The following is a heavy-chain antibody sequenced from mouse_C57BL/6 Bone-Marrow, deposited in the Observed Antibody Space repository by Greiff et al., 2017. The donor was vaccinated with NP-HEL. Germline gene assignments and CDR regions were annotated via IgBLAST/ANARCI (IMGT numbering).Heavy chain of an antibody. CDR2: ISNLAYSI. D-gene: IGHD2-4*01. CDR1: GFTFSDYG. V-gene: IGHV5-15*01. Sequence: DVKLVESGGGLVQPGGSLKLSCAASGFTFSDYGMAWVRQAPRKGPEWVAFISNLAYSIYYADTVTGRFTISRENAQNTLYLEMSSLRSEDTSMYYCARLGLRGVDYWGQGTTLTVSS. CDR3: ARLGLRGVDY. J-gene: IGHJ2*01.